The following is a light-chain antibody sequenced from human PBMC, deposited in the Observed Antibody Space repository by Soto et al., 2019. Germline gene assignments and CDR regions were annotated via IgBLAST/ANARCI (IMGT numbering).Light chain of an antibody. J-gene: IGLJ1*01. CDR3: QVWDTNSDLYV. Sequence: SYELTQPPSVSVAPGQTARITCGGKNIGSKSVHWYQQKPGQAPVLVVSDNSDRPSGIPERFSGSNSGNTATLTISSVEAGDEADVYCQVWDTNSDLYVFGPGTKLTVL. V-gene: IGLV3-21*02. CDR2: DNS. CDR1: NIGSKS.